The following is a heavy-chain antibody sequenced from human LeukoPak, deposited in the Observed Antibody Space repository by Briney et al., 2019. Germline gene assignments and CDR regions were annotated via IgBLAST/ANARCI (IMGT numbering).Heavy chain of an antibody. CDR1: GASISSYY. J-gene: IGHJ4*02. CDR3: ARLSADSSSSRGFDY. CDR2: VYTSGST. V-gene: IGHV4-4*07. Sequence: SETLSLTCTVSGASISSYYWTWIRQPAGKGLEWIGRVYTSGSTNYNPSLKSRVTMSVDTSKNQFSLKLSSVTAADTAVYYCARLSADSSSSRGFDYWGQGTLVTVSS. D-gene: IGHD2-2*01.